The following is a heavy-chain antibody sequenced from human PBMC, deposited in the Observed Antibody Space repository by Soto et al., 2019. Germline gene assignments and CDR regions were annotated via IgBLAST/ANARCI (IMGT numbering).Heavy chain of an antibody. J-gene: IGHJ6*02. D-gene: IGHD3-3*01. CDR1: GFSIRSHW. V-gene: IGHV3-7*05. CDR3: ARGATYYDFWSGYVAV. CDR2: IEQDGSDK. Sequence: GSLRLSCAASGFSIRSHWMSWVRQAPGKGLEWVANIEQDGSDKDYVDSVKGRFTISIDNAKNSVFLQMSSLRAEDTAVYYCARGATYYDFWSGYVAVWGQGTTVTVSS.